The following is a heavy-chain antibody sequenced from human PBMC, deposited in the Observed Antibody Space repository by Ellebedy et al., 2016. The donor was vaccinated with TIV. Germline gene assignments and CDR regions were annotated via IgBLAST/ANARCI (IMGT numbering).Heavy chain of an antibody. D-gene: IGHD2-21*02. J-gene: IGHJ4*02. V-gene: IGHV3-30-3*01. Sequence: GESLKISXAASGFTFSSYAMHWVRQAPGKGLEWVAVISYDGSNKYYADSVKGRFTISRDNSKNTLYLQMNSLRAEDTAVYYCARDGGAYCGGDCYYWEYYFDYWGQGTLVTVSS. CDR3: ARDGGAYCGGDCYYWEYYFDY. CDR1: GFTFSSYA. CDR2: ISYDGSNK.